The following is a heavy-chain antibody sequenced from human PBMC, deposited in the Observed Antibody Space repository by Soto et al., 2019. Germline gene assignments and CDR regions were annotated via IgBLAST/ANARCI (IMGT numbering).Heavy chain of an antibody. J-gene: IGHJ6*02. CDR3: ARASTYSSALYCDYYGLDV. CDR1: GYTFTGYY. Sequence: QVQLVQSGAEVKKPGASVKVSCKASGYTFTGYYMHWVRQAPGQGLEWMGWINPNSGGTNYAQKFEGWVTMTGDTSTSRAYRELSRLRADDTAVYYCARASTYSSALYCDYYGLDVWCQGTTVTVS. V-gene: IGHV1-2*04. CDR2: INPNSGGT. D-gene: IGHD6-25*01.